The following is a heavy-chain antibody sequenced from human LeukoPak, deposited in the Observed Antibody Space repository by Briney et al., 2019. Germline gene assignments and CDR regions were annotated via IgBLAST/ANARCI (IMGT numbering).Heavy chain of an antibody. CDR1: GGSFSGYY. CDR2: INHSGST. D-gene: IGHD3-3*01. V-gene: IGHV4-34*01. CDR3: AMTYDFWSGYYKSFDF. Sequence: SETLSLTCAVYGGSFSGYYSSWIRQPPGKGLEWIGEINHSGSTNYNPSLKSRVTISVDTSKNQFSLKLSSVTAADTAVYYCAMTYDFWSGYYKSFDFWGQGTLVTVSS. J-gene: IGHJ4*02.